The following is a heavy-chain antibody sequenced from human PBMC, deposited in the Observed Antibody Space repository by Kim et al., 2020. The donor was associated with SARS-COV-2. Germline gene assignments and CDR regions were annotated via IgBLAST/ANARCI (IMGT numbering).Heavy chain of an antibody. Sequence: SVKVSCKASGGTFSSYAISWVRQAPGQGLEWMGGIIPIFGTANYAQKFQGRVTITADESTSTAYMELSSLRSEDTAVYYCASRAGGLYYDFWSGYYDDDYYYGMDVWGQGTTVTVSS. V-gene: IGHV1-69*13. J-gene: IGHJ6*02. CDR1: GGTFSSYA. CDR2: IIPIFGTA. CDR3: ASRAGGLYYDFWSGYYDDDYYYGMDV. D-gene: IGHD3-3*01.